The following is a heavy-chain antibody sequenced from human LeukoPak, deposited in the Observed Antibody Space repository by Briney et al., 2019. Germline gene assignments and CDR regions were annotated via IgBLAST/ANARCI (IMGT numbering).Heavy chain of an antibody. Sequence: SVKVSCKASGGTFSSYAISWVRQAPGQGLEWMGGIIPIFGTANYAQKFQGRVTITTDESTSTAYMELSSLRSEDTAVYYCARATFGGPYFDYWGQGTLVAVSS. D-gene: IGHD3-16*01. CDR3: ARATFGGPYFDY. CDR1: GGTFSSYA. CDR2: IIPIFGTA. J-gene: IGHJ4*02. V-gene: IGHV1-69*05.